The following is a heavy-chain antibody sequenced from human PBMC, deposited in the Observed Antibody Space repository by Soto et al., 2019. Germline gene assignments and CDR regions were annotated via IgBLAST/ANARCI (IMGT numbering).Heavy chain of an antibody. CDR3: AGLIRNSRLAY. J-gene: IGHJ4*02. V-gene: IGHV6-1*01. CDR2: TYYRSKRYS. CDR1: GDSVSSYSVV. D-gene: IGHD2-8*01. Sequence: PSQTLSLTCAISGDSVSSYSVVWNWIRQSPSGGLEWLGRTYYRSKRYSEYAISVQSRITVNADTSKNQVSLQLDSVTPDDTAVYYCAGLIRNSRLAYWGQGTLVTVSS.